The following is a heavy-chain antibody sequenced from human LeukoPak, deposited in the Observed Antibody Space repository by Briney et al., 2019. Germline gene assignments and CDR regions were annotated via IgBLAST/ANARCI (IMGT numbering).Heavy chain of an antibody. Sequence: SETLSLTCAVYGGSFGGYYWSWIRQPPGKGLEWIGEINHSGSTNYNPSLKSRVTISVDTSKNQFSLKLSSVTAADTAVYYCARGRFLEWLLSRYYFDYWGQGTLVTVSS. CDR2: INHSGST. J-gene: IGHJ4*02. CDR1: GGSFGGYY. D-gene: IGHD3-3*01. V-gene: IGHV4-34*01. CDR3: ARGRFLEWLLSRYYFDY.